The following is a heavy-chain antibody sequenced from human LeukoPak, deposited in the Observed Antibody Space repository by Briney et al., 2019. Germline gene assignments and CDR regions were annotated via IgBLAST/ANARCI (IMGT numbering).Heavy chain of an antibody. CDR1: GGSFSDFY. V-gene: IGHV4-34*01. J-gene: IGHJ4*02. D-gene: IGHD1-26*01. CDR2: INQSGST. CDR3: ARGALKWELPPIRARKSYYFDY. Sequence: SETLSLTCAVSGGSFSDFYWNWIRQPPGKGLEWIGEINQSGSTNYNPSLKSRVTISVDTSKNHFSLKLSSVTAADTAVYYCARGALKWELPPIRARKSYYFDYWGQGTLVTVSS.